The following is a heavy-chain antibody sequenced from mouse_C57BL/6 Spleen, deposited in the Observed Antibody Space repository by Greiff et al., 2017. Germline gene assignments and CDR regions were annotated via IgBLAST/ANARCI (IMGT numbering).Heavy chain of an antibody. V-gene: IGHV1-54*01. J-gene: IGHJ4*01. CDR3: ARGGSFYAMDY. CDR2: INPGSGGT. CDR1: GYAFTNYL. Sequence: VKLMESGAELVRPGTSVKVSCKASGYAFTNYLIEWVKQRPGQGLEWIGVINPGSGGTNYNEKFKGKATLTADKSSSTAYMQLSSLTSEDSAVYFCARGGSFYAMDYWGQGTSVTVSS.